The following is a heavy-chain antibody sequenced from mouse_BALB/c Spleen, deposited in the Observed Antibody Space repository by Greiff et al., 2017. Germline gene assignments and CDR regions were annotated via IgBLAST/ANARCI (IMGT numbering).Heavy chain of an antibody. CDR2: ISSGGST. CDR1: GFTFSSYA. J-gene: IGHJ4*01. Sequence: EVKLMESGGGLVKPGGSLKLSCAASGFTFSSYAMSWVRQTPEKRLEWVASISSGGSTYYPDSVKGRFTISRDNARNILYLQMSSLRSEDTAMYYCARGYYGSSSYYAMDYWGQGTSVTVSS. V-gene: IGHV5-6-5*01. D-gene: IGHD1-1*01. CDR3: ARGYYGSSSYYAMDY.